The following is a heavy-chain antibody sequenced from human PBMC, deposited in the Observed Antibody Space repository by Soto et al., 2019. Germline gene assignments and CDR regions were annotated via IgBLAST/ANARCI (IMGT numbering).Heavy chain of an antibody. J-gene: IGHJ6*02. D-gene: IGHD3-10*01. CDR1: GFTFSSYG. V-gene: IGHV3-33*01. Sequence: PGGSLRLSCAASGFTFSSYGMHWVRQAPGKGLEWVAVIWYDGSNKYYADSVKGRFTISRDNSKNTLYLQMNSLRAEDTAVYYCAREGRGRGPTHYGLDGWGQATTVTVAS. CDR2: IWYDGSNK. CDR3: AREGRGRGPTHYGLDG.